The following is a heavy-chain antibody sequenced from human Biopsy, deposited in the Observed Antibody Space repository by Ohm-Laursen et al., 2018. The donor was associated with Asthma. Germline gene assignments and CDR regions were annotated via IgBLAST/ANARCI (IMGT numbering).Heavy chain of an antibody. D-gene: IGHD2-15*01. CDR2: ISYDGSIT. CDR3: GIVVAANPFQGDC. J-gene: IGHJ4*02. CDR1: GFVFRSHA. V-gene: IGHV3-30*03. Sequence: SLRLSCSAAGFVFRSHAMNWVRQAPGKGLEWVAVISYDGSITHYADSVKGRFTISRDNSKNTVYLDISSLRIEDTAVFYCGIVVAANPFQGDCWGQGTLVTVSS.